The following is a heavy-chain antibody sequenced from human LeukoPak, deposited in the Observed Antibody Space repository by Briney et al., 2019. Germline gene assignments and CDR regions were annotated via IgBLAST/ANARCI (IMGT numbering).Heavy chain of an antibody. D-gene: IGHD5-24*01. V-gene: IGHV3-48*01. CDR2: ISSSSSTI. J-gene: IGHJ4*02. CDR3: ARDGSITHKKRFDY. CDR1: GGSISSSN. Sequence: ETLSLTCGVSGGSISSSNWWSWVRPPPGKGLEWVSYISSSSSTIYYADSVKGRFTISRDNAKNSLYLQMNILGAEDTAVYYCARDGSITHKKRFDYWGQGTLVTVSS.